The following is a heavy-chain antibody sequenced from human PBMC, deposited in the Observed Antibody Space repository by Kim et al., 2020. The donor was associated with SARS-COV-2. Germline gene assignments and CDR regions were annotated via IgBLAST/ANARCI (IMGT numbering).Heavy chain of an antibody. CDR1: GGSISSSSYY. V-gene: IGHV4-39*01. Sequence: SETLSLTCTFSGGSISSSSYYWGWIRQPPGKGLEWIGSIYYSGSTYYNPSLKSRVTISVDTSKNQFSLKLSSVTAADTAVYYCARLEASLWFGELYYYYYGMDVWGQGTTVTVSS. CDR2: IYYSGST. J-gene: IGHJ6*02. D-gene: IGHD3-10*01. CDR3: ARLEASLWFGELYYYYYGMDV.